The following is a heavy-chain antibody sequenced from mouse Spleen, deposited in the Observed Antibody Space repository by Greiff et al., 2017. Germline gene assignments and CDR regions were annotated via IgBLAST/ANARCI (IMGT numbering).Heavy chain of an antibody. CDR2: IWSDGST. CDR3: ARHYGNYYAMDY. Sequence: VQLQESGPGLVAPSQSLSITCTISGFSLTSYGVHWVRQPPGKGLEWLVVIWSDGSTTYNSALKSRLSISKDNSKSQVFLKMNSLQTDDTAMYYCARHYGNYYAMDYWGQGTSVTVSS. J-gene: IGHJ4*01. D-gene: IGHD2-1*01. CDR1: GFSLTSYG. V-gene: IGHV2-6-1*01.